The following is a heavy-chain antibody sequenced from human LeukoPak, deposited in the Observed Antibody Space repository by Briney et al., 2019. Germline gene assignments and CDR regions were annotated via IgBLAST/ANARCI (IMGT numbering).Heavy chain of an antibody. CDR2: IKQDGSEK. CDR3: ARSYGSGSPVGY. D-gene: IGHD3-10*01. J-gene: IGHJ4*02. Sequence: GGSLRLSCAASGFTFSSYWMSWVRQAAGKGLEGVANIKQDGSEKYYVDSVKCRFTISRDNAKNSLYLQMNSLRAEDTAVYYCARSYGSGSPVGYWGQGTLVTVSS. V-gene: IGHV3-7*01. CDR1: GFTFSSYW.